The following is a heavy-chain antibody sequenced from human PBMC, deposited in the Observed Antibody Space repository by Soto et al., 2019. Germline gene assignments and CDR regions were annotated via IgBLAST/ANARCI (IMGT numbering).Heavy chain of an antibody. V-gene: IGHV1-46*01. J-gene: IGHJ4*02. CDR3: ATPSGX. Sequence: ASGKVSYKASGYTFTSHYMHWVRQAPGQGLEWIGLINPSAGSKSYAQSFQGRVTMTRDTSTSTVFMDLSSLRSEETAIYYSATPSGXWGQGTLFTVSX. CDR2: INPSAGSK. CDR1: GYTFTSHY. D-gene: IGHD3-10*01.